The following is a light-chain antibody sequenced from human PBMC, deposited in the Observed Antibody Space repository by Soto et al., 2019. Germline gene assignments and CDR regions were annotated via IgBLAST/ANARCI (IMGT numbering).Light chain of an antibody. CDR2: GAS. V-gene: IGKV3-15*01. CDR1: QSVSSN. Sequence: EIVMTQSPAPLSVSPGERATLPCRASQSVSSNLAWYQQKPGQAPRLLIYGASTRATGIPARFSGSGSGTEFTLTISSLQSEDFAVYYCQQYNNWPTWTFGQGTKVDIK. CDR3: QQYNNWPTWT. J-gene: IGKJ1*01.